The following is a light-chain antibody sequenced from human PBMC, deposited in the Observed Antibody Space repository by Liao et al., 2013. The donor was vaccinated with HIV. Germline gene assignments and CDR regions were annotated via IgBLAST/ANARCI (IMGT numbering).Light chain of an antibody. J-gene: IGLJ2*01. Sequence: SYELTQSPSVSVSPGQTASITCSGDKLGDKYVCWYQQKPGQSPVLVIYQDSKRPSGIPERFSGSNSGNTATLTIRGTQAMDEADYYCQAWDSSTAIFGGGTKLTVL. CDR3: QAWDSSTAI. V-gene: IGLV3-1*01. CDR1: KLGDKY. CDR2: QDS.